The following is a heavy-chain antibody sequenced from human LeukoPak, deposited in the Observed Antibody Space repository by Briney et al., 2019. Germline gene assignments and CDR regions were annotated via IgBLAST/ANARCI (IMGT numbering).Heavy chain of an antibody. Sequence: GGSLRLSCAASGFTFSSYAMHWVRQAPGKGLEWVAVISYDGSNKYYADSVKGRFTISRDNSKNTLFLQMNSLRAEDTAVYYCAKDLKSMVRGACMDAWGQGTTVTVSS. CDR1: GFTFSSYA. V-gene: IGHV3-30-3*01. D-gene: IGHD3-10*01. CDR3: AKDLKSMVRGACMDA. CDR2: ISYDGSNK. J-gene: IGHJ6*02.